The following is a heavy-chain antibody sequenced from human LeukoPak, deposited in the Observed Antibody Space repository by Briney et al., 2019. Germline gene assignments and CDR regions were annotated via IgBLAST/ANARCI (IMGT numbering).Heavy chain of an antibody. D-gene: IGHD1-26*01. CDR2: IYPGDSDT. V-gene: IGHV5-51*01. J-gene: IGHJ4*02. CDR1: GYNFTSYW. Sequence: GESLKISCKGSGYNFTSYWIAWVRQMPGKGLEWMGIIYPGDSDTRYSPSFQGQVTMSVDKSISTAYLQWSSLKASDTAMYYCARGLSFIVDYWGQGTLVTVSS. CDR3: ARGLSFIVDY.